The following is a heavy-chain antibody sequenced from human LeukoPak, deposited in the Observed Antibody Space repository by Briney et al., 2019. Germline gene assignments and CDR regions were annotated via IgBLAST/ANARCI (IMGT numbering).Heavy chain of an antibody. CDR3: VRGKANYGSGSDV. J-gene: IGHJ6*04. CDR1: GFTFDDYG. V-gene: IGHV3-7*04. CDR2: IKQDGSEK. D-gene: IGHD3-10*01. Sequence: GGSLRLSCAASGFTFDDYGMSWVRQAPGKGLEWVASIKQDGSEKYYVDSVKGRFTISRDNAKNSLYLQMNSLRAEDTAVYYCVRGKANYGSGSDVWGKGTTVTVSS.